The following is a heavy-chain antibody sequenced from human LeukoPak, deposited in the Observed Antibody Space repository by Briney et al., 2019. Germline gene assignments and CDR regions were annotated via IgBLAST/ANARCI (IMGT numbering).Heavy chain of an antibody. V-gene: IGHV1-69*05. J-gene: IGHJ3*02. CDR2: IIPIFGTA. Sequence: SVKVSCKASGGTFSSYAISWVRQAPGQGLEWMGGIIPIFGTANYAQKFQGRVTITTDESTSTAYMELSSLRSEDTAVYYCARATPYSSGWDDAFDIWGQGTMVTVSS. CDR3: ARATPYSSGWDDAFDI. D-gene: IGHD6-19*01. CDR1: GGTFSSYA.